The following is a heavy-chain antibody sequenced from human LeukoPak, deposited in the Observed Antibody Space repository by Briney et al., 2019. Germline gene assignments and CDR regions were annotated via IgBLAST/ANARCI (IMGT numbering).Heavy chain of an antibody. D-gene: IGHD6-13*01. CDR2: ITANNTTK. CDR1: GLSFSSCN. CDR3: AAASAFSSSWRS. J-gene: IGHJ5*02. Sequence: GGSLRLSCTASGLSFSSCNMNWVRQAPGKGPEWVAYITANNTTKYYADSVKGRFTISRDNAKKSLFLQMNSLRAEDTAVYYCAAASAFSSSWRSWGQGTVVTVSS. V-gene: IGHV3-48*01.